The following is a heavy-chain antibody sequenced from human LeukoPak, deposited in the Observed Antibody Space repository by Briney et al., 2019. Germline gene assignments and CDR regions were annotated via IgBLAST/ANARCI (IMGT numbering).Heavy chain of an antibody. CDR2: MNPNSGNT. D-gene: IGHD3-10*01. CDR1: GHTFTGYY. J-gene: IGHJ6*03. CDR3: AIRYGSGEKYYYYYYMDV. Sequence: ASVKVSCKASGHTFTGYYMHWVRQATGQGLEWMGWMNPNSGNTGYAQKFQGRVTMTRNTSIGTAYMELSSLRSEDTAVYYCAIRYGSGEKYYYYYYMDVWGKGTTVTVSS. V-gene: IGHV1-8*02.